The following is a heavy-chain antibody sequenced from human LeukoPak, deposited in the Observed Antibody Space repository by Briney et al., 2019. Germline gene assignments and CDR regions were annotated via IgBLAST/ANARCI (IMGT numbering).Heavy chain of an antibody. CDR2: ISTTGAGT. CDR3: AIYSDSGYGY. Sequence: GGSLRLSCAASGFIFSNYAMHWVRQAPGKGLQYVSAISTTGAGTYYANSVKGRFTISRDNSKNTLYLQMGSLRAEDMAVYYCAIYSDSGYGYWGQGTLVTVSS. J-gene: IGHJ4*02. D-gene: IGHD5-12*01. V-gene: IGHV3-64*01. CDR1: GFIFSNYA.